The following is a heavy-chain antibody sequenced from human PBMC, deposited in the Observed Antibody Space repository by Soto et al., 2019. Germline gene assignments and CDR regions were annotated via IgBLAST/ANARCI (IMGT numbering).Heavy chain of an antibody. CDR3: AGEEYYYGSGAFFDY. J-gene: IGHJ4*02. CDR2: IIPILGMA. V-gene: IGHV1-69*08. D-gene: IGHD3-10*01. Sequence: QVQLVQSGAEVKKPGSSVKVSCKASGGTFSSYTISWVRQAPGQGLEWMGRIIPILGMANYAQKFQGRVTITADKSTSTAYMELSSLSSEDTAVYYCAGEEYYYGSGAFFDYWCQLALVTVSS. CDR1: GGTFSSYT.